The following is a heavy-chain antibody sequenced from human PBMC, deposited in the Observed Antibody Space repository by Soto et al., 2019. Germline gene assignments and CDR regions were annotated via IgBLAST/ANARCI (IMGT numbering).Heavy chain of an antibody. V-gene: IGHV1-69*13. D-gene: IGHD3-9*01. Sequence: GASVKVSCKASGGTFSSYAISWVRQAPGQGLEWMGGIIPIFGTANYAQKFQGRVTITADESTSTAYMELSSLRSEDTAVYYCARVPYYDILTGYSLWGQGTLVTVSS. J-gene: IGHJ4*02. CDR3: ARVPYYDILTGYSL. CDR1: GGTFSSYA. CDR2: IIPIFGTA.